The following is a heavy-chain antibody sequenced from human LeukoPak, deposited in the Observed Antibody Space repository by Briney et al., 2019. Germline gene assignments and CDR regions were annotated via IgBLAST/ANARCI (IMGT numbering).Heavy chain of an antibody. CDR2: INPSGGST. CDR1: GYTFTGYY. Sequence: ASVKVSCKASGYTFTGYYMHWVRQAPGQGLEWMGIINPSGGSTSYAQKFQGRVTTARDTSTSTVYMELSSLRSEDTAVYYCARRELDAFDIWGQGTMVTVSS. D-gene: IGHD1-26*01. CDR3: ARRELDAFDI. V-gene: IGHV1-46*01. J-gene: IGHJ3*02.